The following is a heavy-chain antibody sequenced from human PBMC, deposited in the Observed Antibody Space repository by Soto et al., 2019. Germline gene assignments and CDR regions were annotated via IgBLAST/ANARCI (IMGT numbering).Heavy chain of an antibody. V-gene: IGHV4-39*01. J-gene: IGHJ6*02. D-gene: IGHD6-25*01. CDR2: IYYSGST. Sequence: SETLSLTCTVSGGSISSSSYYWGWIRQPPGKGLEWIGSIYYSGSTYYNPSLKSRVTISVDTSKNQFSLKLSPVTAADTAVYYCASRKRRLPSYGMDVWGQGTTVTVSS. CDR3: ASRKRRLPSYGMDV. CDR1: GGSISSSSYY.